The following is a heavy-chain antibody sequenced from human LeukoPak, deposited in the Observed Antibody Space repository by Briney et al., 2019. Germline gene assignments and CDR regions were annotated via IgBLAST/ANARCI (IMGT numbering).Heavy chain of an antibody. J-gene: IGHJ4*02. V-gene: IGHV3-21*01. CDR3: ARAQTYYYDSSGYNDY. CDR1: GFTFSSYS. D-gene: IGHD3-22*01. CDR2: ISSSSSYI. Sequence: GGSLRLSCAASGFTFSSYSMNWVRQAPGKGLEWVSSISSSSSYIYYADSVKGRFTISRDNAKNSLYLQMNSLRAEDTAVYYCARAQTYYYDSSGYNDYWGQGTLVTVSS.